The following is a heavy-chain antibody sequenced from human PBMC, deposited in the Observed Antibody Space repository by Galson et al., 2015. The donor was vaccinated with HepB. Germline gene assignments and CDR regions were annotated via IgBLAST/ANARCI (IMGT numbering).Heavy chain of an antibody. CDR2: INTNTGNP. CDR3: ARDSDPSSGWFMDGMDV. V-gene: IGHV7-4-1*01. CDR1: GYTFTSYA. J-gene: IGHJ6*02. Sequence: SVKVSCKASGYTFTSYAMNWVRQAPGQGLEWMGWINTNTGNPTSAQGFTGRFVFSLDTSVSTAYLQICSLKAEDTAVYYCARDSDPSSGWFMDGMDVWGQGTTVTVSS. D-gene: IGHD6-19*01.